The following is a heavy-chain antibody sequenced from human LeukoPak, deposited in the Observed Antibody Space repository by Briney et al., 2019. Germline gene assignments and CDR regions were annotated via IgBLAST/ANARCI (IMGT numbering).Heavy chain of an antibody. CDR3: ARDYIAAAGYFDY. J-gene: IGHJ4*02. Sequence: ASVKVSCKASGNTFTSYGISWVRQAPGQGLEWMGWITPYNGNTNYAQKFQGRLTMTTDTSTNTAYMELRSLRSDDTAVYYCARDYIAAAGYFDYWGQGTLVTVSS. CDR2: ITPYNGNT. D-gene: IGHD6-13*01. V-gene: IGHV1-18*01. CDR1: GNTFTSYG.